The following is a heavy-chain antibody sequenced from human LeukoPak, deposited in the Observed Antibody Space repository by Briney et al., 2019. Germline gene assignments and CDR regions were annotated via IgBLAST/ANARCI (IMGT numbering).Heavy chain of an antibody. V-gene: IGHV4-4*07. D-gene: IGHD3-16*02. CDR1: GAPFSGYY. Sequence: SETLSVTCTLSGAPFSGYYSGSSRQAAGERLEWIGRIYTNGRPDYNPSIRRRVTTSMDTSKNKFSLRLSSLTAADTALPYCSREARDYEGRGYHYGKGGQGTLVTVSS. J-gene: IGHJ4*02. CDR3: SREARDYEGRGYHYGK. CDR2: IYTNGRP.